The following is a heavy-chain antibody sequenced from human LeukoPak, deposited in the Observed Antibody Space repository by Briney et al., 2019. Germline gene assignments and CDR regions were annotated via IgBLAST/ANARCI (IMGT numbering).Heavy chain of an antibody. V-gene: IGHV4-59*08. D-gene: IGHD2-2*01. CDR1: GDSISSYY. Sequence: PSETLSLTCTVSGDSISSYYWSWIRQPPGKGLEWIGYMYYSGSTNYNPSLKSRVTISVDTSKNQFSLKLSSVTAADTAVYYCARLQPYNWFDPWGQGTLVIVSS. CDR3: ARLQPYNWFDP. CDR2: MYYSGST. J-gene: IGHJ5*02.